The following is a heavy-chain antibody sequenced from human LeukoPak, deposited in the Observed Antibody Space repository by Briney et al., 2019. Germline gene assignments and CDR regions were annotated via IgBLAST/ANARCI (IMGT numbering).Heavy chain of an antibody. CDR2: ISSSGSNI. CDR1: GFTFSSYE. J-gene: IGHJ4*02. Sequence: GSLRLSCAASGFTFSSYEMNWVGQAPGKGLEGVSYISSSGSNIYYADSVKGRFTISRDNAKKSLYLQMNSLRAEDTAVYYCARETSYCSGGSCYPGGFDYWGQGTLVTVSS. D-gene: IGHD2-15*01. V-gene: IGHV3-48*03. CDR3: ARETSYCSGGSCYPGGFDY.